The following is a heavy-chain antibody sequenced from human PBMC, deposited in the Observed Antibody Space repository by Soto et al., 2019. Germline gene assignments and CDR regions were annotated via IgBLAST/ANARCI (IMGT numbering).Heavy chain of an antibody. V-gene: IGHV3-15*01. Sequence: EVQLVESGGGLVKPGGSVRLSCAASGFTFSNAWMSWVRQAPGKGLEWVGRIKSKSAGGTTEYDAPVKDRFTISRDDSKNTLSLQMNSLKIEDTAVYYGARGHRSSGKIFDSWGQGTLVTVSS. D-gene: IGHD3-22*01. J-gene: IGHJ4*02. CDR1: GFTFSNAW. CDR3: ARGHRSSGKIFDS. CDR2: IKSKSAGGTT.